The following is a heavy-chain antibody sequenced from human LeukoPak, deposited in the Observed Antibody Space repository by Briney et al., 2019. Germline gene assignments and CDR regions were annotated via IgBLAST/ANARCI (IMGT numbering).Heavy chain of an antibody. V-gene: IGHV1-18*01. CDR1: GYTFTSYG. CDR3: ARDPTVEQGLRFLEWPGRY. Sequence: ASVKVSCKASGYTFTSYGISWVRQAPGQGLEWMGWISAYNGNTNYAQKLQGRVTMTTDTSTSIAYMELRSLRSDDTAVYYCARDPTVEQGLRFLEWPGRYWGQGTLVTVSS. D-gene: IGHD3-3*01. J-gene: IGHJ4*02. CDR2: ISAYNGNT.